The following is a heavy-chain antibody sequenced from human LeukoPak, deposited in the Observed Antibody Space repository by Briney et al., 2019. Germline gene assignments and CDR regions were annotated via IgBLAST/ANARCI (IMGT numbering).Heavy chain of an antibody. J-gene: IGHJ4*02. CDR3: AKFGRYSSSWFDY. CDR1: GFTFSSYG. V-gene: IGHV3-30*02. CDR2: IRYDGSNK. Sequence: PGGSLRLSCAASGFTFSSYGMHWVRQAPGKGLEWVAFIRYDGSNKYYADSVKGRFTISRDNSKNTLYLQMNSLRAEDTAVYYCAKFGRYSSSWFDYWGQGTLVIVSS. D-gene: IGHD6-13*01.